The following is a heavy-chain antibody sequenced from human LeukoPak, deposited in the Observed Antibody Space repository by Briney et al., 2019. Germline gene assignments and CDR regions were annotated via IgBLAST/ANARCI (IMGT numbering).Heavy chain of an antibody. CDR2: MNPNSGNT. J-gene: IGHJ4*02. V-gene: IGHV1-8*03. CDR1: GYTFTSYD. CDR3: ARGNIRDSSSLDY. D-gene: IGHD6-19*01. Sequence: ASVKVSCKASGYTFTSYDINWVRQATGQGLEWMGWMNPNSGNTSYAQKFQGRVTITRNTSISTAYMELSSLRSEDTAVYYCARGNIRDSSSLDYWGQGTLVTVSS.